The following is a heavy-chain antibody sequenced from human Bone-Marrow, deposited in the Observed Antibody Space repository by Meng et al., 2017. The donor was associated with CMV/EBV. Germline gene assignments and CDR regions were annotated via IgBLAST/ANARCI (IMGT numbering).Heavy chain of an antibody. V-gene: IGHV2-70*04. CDR3: ARTAVAGRGAYYFDF. J-gene: IGHJ4*02. CDR2: IDWGDAE. Sequence: SGPTLVKPTQTLTLTCTFSGFSLSTSGMRVSWIRQSPGKALEWLARIDWGDAEFYSPSLETRLTISKDTSKNQVVFTMSKMDPVDTGTYYCARTAVAGRGAYYFDFWGQGPLVTVSS. D-gene: IGHD6-13*01. CDR1: GFSLSTSGMR.